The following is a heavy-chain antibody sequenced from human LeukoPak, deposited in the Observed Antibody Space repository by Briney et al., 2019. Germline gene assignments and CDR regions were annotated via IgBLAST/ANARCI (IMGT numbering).Heavy chain of an antibody. D-gene: IGHD3-10*01. J-gene: IGHJ4*02. Sequence: PGGSLRLSCAASGFTFSSYEMNWVRQAPGKGLEWVSYISSSGSTIYYADSVKGRFTISRDNAKNSLYLQMNSLRAEDTAVYYCASQGYYYGSGSYYFDYWGQGTLVTVSS. V-gene: IGHV3-48*03. CDR1: GFTFSSYE. CDR3: ASQGYYYGSGSYYFDY. CDR2: ISSSGSTI.